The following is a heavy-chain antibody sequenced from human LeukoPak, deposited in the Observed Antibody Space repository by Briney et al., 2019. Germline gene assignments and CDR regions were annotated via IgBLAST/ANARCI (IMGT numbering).Heavy chain of an antibody. CDR2: ISYDGSNK. V-gene: IGHV3-30*18. CDR3: AKASSAGGCSYSRYSCKY. D-gene: IGHD5-18*01. Sequence: GGSLRLSCAASGFTLSSYGMHCVCQAPGKGLEWVAVISYDGSNKYYADSVKGRFTISRDNPKNTLYLQMNSLRDEDTAVYYCAKASSAGGCSYSRYSCKYWGKGTL. CDR1: GFTLSSYG. J-gene: IGHJ4*02.